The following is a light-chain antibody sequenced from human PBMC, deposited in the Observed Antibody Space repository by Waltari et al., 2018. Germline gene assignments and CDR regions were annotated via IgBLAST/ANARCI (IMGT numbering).Light chain of an antibody. CDR2: GAS. CDR1: QSVSRN. Sequence: EIVMTQSPATMSVSPGEGATLSCRASQSVSRNLAWYQQKPGQAPRLLIYGASTRATGIPARFSGSMSGTEFTLPISSLQSEDFAVYCSRRTGPVAIGQGTKVEIK. CDR3: RRTGPVA. V-gene: IGKV3-15*01. J-gene: IGKJ1*01.